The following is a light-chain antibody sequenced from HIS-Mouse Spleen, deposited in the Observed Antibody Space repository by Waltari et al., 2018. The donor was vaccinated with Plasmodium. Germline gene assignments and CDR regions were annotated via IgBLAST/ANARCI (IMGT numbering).Light chain of an antibody. CDR2: GAS. V-gene: IGKV3-15*01. CDR3: QQYNNWSFT. J-gene: IGKJ3*01. Sequence: EIVMTQSPATLSVSPGERATLSCRASQSVSSNLAWYQQKPGQAPRLLIYGASTRATGIPARFSGSGSWTDFTLTISSLQSEDFAVYYCQQYNNWSFTFGPGTKVDIK. CDR1: QSVSSN.